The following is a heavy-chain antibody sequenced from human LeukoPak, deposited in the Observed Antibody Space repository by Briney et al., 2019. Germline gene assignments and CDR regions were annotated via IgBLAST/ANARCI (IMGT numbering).Heavy chain of an antibody. J-gene: IGHJ4*01. CDR2: TYYRSKWYN. D-gene: IGHD1/OR15-1a*01. V-gene: IGHV6-1*01. CDR1: VESVSSNAAS. CDR3: VRGNKHFDY. Sequence: PSQTLSLTCAICVESVSSNAASWNWSRQSPSRGLEWLGRTYYRSKWYNDYSLSVKSRITINPDTSQNQFSLQLNSVTPDDSAVYYCVRGNKHFDYWGQGTLVTVSS.